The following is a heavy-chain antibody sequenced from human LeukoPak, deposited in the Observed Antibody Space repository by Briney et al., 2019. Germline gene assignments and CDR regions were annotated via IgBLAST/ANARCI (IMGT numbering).Heavy chain of an antibody. D-gene: IGHD6-19*01. CDR1: VFTFNTYW. V-gene: IGHV3-74*01. Sequence: GGSLRLSCVASVFTFNTYWIHWVRQGPGKGLVWGSLISAGGTTTTYADSVKGRFTVSRDNAKNTLYLQMNSLRAEDAAVYYCARGLAGAYRIMDVWGQGTTVTVS. J-gene: IGHJ6*02. CDR2: ISAGGTTT. CDR3: ARGLAGAYRIMDV.